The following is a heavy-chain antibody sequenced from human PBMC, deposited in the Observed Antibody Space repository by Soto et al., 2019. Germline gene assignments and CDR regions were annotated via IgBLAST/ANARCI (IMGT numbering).Heavy chain of an antibody. J-gene: IGHJ4*02. D-gene: IGHD3-22*01. CDR1: GYSFTRYL. V-gene: IGHV5-10-1*01. CDR3: ARRYYYDSSGYDY. Sequence: LGESLKISCKGSGYSFTRYLISWVRQMPGKGLEWMGRIDPSDSYTNYSPSFQGHVTISADKSISTAYLRWSSLKASYTAMYYCARRYYYDSSGYDYWGQGTLVPVSS. CDR2: IDPSDSYT.